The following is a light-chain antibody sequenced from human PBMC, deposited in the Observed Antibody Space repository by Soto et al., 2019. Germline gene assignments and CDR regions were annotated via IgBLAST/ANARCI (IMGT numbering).Light chain of an antibody. J-gene: IGKJ2*01. CDR2: DAS. CDR3: QQYNSYSPMYT. Sequence: DIQMTQSPSTLSASVGDRVTLTCRASQSISSWLAWYQQKPGKAPKLLIYDASSLESGVPSRFSGSGSGTEFTLTISSLQPDDFATYYCQQYNSYSPMYTFGQGTKLEIK. CDR1: QSISSW. V-gene: IGKV1-5*01.